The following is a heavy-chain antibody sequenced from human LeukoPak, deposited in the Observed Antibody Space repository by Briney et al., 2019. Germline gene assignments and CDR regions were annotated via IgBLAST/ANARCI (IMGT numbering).Heavy chain of an antibody. CDR2: ISGSGSGGST. D-gene: IGHD5-12*01. Sequence: GGSLRLSCAASGFTFSSSAMSWVRQAPGKGLEWVSSISGSGSGGSTYYADSVKGRFTISRDNSKNTLYLQMNSLRVEDTAVYYCARVYSGYYDYWGQGTLVTVSS. CDR1: GFTFSSSA. CDR3: ARVYSGYYDY. V-gene: IGHV3-23*01. J-gene: IGHJ4*02.